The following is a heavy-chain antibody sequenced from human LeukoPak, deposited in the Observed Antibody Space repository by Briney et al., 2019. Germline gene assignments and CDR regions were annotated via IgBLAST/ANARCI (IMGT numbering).Heavy chain of an antibody. V-gene: IGHV1-3*01. J-gene: IGHJ6*03. CDR1: GYTFTSYA. D-gene: IGHD1-26*01. CDR3: ARSGSYYDNYYYYMDV. CDR2: INAGNGNT. Sequence: ASVKVSCKASGYTFTSYAMHWVRQAPGQRLEWMGWINAGNGNTKYSQKFQGRVTITRDTSASTAYMELSSLRSEDTAVYYCARSGSYYDNYYYYMDVWGKGTTVTVSS.